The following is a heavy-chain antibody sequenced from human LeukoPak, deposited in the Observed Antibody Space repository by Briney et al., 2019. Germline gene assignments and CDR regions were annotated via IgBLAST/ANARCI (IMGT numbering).Heavy chain of an antibody. CDR2: ISGSGGST. J-gene: IGHJ4*02. D-gene: IGHD3-22*01. CDR3: AKPPELYYDSSGYTHPGY. CDR1: GFTFSSYA. Sequence: GGSLRLSCAASGFTFSSYAMSWVRQAPGKGLEWVSAISGSGGSTYYADSVKGRFTISRDNSKNTLYLQVNSLRAEDTAVYYCAKPPELYYDSSGYTHPGYWGQGTLVTVTS. V-gene: IGHV3-23*01.